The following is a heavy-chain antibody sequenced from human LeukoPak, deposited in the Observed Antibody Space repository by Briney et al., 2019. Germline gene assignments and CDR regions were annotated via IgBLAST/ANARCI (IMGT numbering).Heavy chain of an antibody. CDR3: AKGHSAYYDYVWGSYRPYYFDY. Sequence: GGSLRLSCAASGFSFTTYWMSWGRQAPGKGLEWVATIKEDGSEKYYVDSVKGRFTISRDNAENSLFLQMNRLRAEDTAVYYCAKGHSAYYDYVWGSYRPYYFDYWGQGTLVTVSS. CDR2: IKEDGSEK. CDR1: GFSFTTYW. J-gene: IGHJ4*02. D-gene: IGHD3-16*02. V-gene: IGHV3-7*01.